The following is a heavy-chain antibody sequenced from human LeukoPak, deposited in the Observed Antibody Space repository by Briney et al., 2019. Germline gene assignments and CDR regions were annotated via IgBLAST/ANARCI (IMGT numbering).Heavy chain of an antibody. CDR2: ISGSGGT. J-gene: IGHJ4*02. D-gene: IGHD6-19*01. CDR1: GFTFSSYG. V-gene: IGHV3-23*01. Sequence: GGSLRLSCAASGFTFSSYGMSWVRQAPGKGLEWVSAISGSGGTYYADSVKGRFTISRDNAKNSLFLQMNSLRAEDTAVYYCAREKSSGWFRRYYFDYWGQGTLVTVSS. CDR3: AREKSSGWFRRYYFDY.